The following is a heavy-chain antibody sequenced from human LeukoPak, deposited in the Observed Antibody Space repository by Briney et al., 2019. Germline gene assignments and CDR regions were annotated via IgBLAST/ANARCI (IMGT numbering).Heavy chain of an antibody. CDR1: GGSFSGYY. CDR2: INHSGST. CDR3: ARVRPYYNWNYPYYFDY. V-gene: IGHV4-34*01. Sequence: SETLSLTCAVYGGSFSGYYWSWIRQPPGKGLEWIGEINHSGSTNYNPSLKSRVTISVDTSKNQFSLKLSPVTAADTAVYYCARVRPYYNWNYPYYFDYWGQGTLVTVSS. J-gene: IGHJ4*02. D-gene: IGHD1-7*01.